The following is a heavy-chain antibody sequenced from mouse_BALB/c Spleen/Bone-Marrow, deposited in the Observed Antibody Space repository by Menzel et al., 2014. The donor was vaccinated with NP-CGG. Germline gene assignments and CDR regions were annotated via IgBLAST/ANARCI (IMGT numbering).Heavy chain of an antibody. CDR1: GYTFTTYW. D-gene: IGHD3-1*01. CDR2: IYPGNSDT. J-gene: IGHJ2*01. V-gene: IGHV1-5*01. Sequence: EVQLQQSGAELAKPGASVKMSCKTSGYTFTTYWMHWVKQRPGQGLEWIGTIYPGNSDTTYNQKFKGKAKLTAVTSTSTAYMDLSSLTNEDSAVYYCTTLARTNFDYWGQGTTLTVSS. CDR3: TTLARTNFDY.